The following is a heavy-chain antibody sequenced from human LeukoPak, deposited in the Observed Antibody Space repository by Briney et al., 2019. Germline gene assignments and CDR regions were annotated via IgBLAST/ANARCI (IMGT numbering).Heavy chain of an antibody. J-gene: IGHJ4*02. CDR3: ARDVEPSNFWSGYSY. CDR1: GFTVSSNY. V-gene: IGHV3-7*01. D-gene: IGHD3-3*01. Sequence: GGSLRLSCAASGFTVSSNYMSWVRQAPGKGLEWVANIKQDGSEKYYADSMKGRFTISRDNAKSSLFLQMNSLRAEDTAMYYCARDVEPSNFWSGYSYWGQGSLVTVSS. CDR2: IKQDGSEK.